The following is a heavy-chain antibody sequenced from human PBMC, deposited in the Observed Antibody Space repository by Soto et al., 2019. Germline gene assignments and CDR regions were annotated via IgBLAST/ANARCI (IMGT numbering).Heavy chain of an antibody. J-gene: IGHJ4*02. CDR2: INPNSGGT. D-gene: IGHD3-22*01. CDR1: GYTFTGYY. CDR3: ARSSERPYYYDSSGYCLDY. V-gene: IGHV1-2*02. Sequence: ASVKVSCKASGYTFTGYYMHWVRQAPGQGLEWMGWINPNSGGTNYAQKFQGRVTMTRDTSISTAYMELSRLRSDDTAVYYCARSSERPYYYDSSGYCLDYWGQGTPVTVSS.